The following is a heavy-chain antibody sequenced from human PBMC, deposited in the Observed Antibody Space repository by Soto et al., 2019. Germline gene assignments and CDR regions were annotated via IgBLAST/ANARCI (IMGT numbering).Heavy chain of an antibody. V-gene: IGHV4-59*01. D-gene: IGHD3-10*01. CDR2: VFYSGRT. J-gene: IGHJ6*02. CDR1: GASISNYY. CDR3: ARGSAMVGGVLMNVPSALAV. Sequence: QVQLQESGPGLVKPSETLSLTCTVSGASISNYYWSWFRQPPEKGLEYIGYVFYSGRTGYNPSLKIRVTISVDSSKNQFSLHLTSVTAADTAVYYCARGSAMVGGVLMNVPSALAVWGQGTTVTVSS.